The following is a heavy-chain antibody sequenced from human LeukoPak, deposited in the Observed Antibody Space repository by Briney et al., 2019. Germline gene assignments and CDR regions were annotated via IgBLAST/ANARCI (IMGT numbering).Heavy chain of an antibody. CDR3: ARRVVTMVRGVYLNWFDH. V-gene: IGHV4-39*01. J-gene: IGHJ5*02. D-gene: IGHD3-10*01. Sequence: SETLSLTCTVSGGSISSSSYYWGWIRQPPGKGLEWIGNIYYSGSTYYNPSLKSRVTISVDTSKNQFSLKLSSVTAADTAVYYCARRVVTMVRGVYLNWFDHWGQGTLVTVSS. CDR1: GGSISSSSYY. CDR2: IYYSGST.